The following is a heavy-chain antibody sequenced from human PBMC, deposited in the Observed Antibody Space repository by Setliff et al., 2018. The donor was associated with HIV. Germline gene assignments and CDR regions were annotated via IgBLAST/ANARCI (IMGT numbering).Heavy chain of an antibody. Sequence: PSETLSLTCTVSGGSISSGGYYWSWIRQHPGKGLEWIGYIYYSGSTYYNPSLKSRVSISVDTSKNQFSLKLSFVTAADTAVYYCARSGSDCKWFDPWGQGTLVTVSS. D-gene: IGHD3-10*01. CDR1: GGSISSGGYY. V-gene: IGHV4-31*03. CDR2: IYYSGST. CDR3: ARSGSDCKWFDP. J-gene: IGHJ5*02.